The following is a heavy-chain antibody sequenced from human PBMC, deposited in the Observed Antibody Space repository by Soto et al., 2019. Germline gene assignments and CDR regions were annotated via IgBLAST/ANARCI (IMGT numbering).Heavy chain of an antibody. V-gene: IGHV3-13*01. Sequence: GGSLRLSCAASGFTFSTYDMHWVRQVTGKGLEWVSTIDTAGDTYYPGSVKGRFTISRENAENSLYLQMNSLRAEDTAVYYCARDYPSREYYYYYGMDVWGQGTTVTVSS. J-gene: IGHJ6*02. CDR3: ARDYPSREYYYYYGMDV. CDR1: GFTFSTYD. CDR2: IDTAGDT.